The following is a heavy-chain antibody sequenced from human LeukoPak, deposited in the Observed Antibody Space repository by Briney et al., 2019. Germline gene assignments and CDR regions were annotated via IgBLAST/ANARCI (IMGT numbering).Heavy chain of an antibody. Sequence: GGSLRLSCAASGFTFSDYYMSWIRQAPGKGLEWVSYISGGGSPTYYADSVKGRFTISRDNAKNSLYLQMNSLRAEDTAVYYCVRAVPAAILGAFDIWGQGTMATVSS. CDR3: VRAVPAAILGAFDI. CDR1: GFTFSDYY. CDR2: ISGGGSPT. D-gene: IGHD2-2*02. V-gene: IGHV3-11*04. J-gene: IGHJ3*02.